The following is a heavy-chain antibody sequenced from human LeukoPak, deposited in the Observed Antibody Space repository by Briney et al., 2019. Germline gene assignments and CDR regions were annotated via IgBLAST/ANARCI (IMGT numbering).Heavy chain of an antibody. CDR2: ISSSGSTI. Sequence: GGSLRLSCVASGVTFSGYEMKWVRPAPGKGLEWVSYISSSGSTIYYADSVKGRFTISRDNAKNSLYLQMNSLRAEDAAVYYCAELGITMIGGVWGKGTTVTISS. J-gene: IGHJ6*04. V-gene: IGHV3-48*03. D-gene: IGHD3-10*02. CDR3: AELGITMIGGV. CDR1: GVTFSGYE.